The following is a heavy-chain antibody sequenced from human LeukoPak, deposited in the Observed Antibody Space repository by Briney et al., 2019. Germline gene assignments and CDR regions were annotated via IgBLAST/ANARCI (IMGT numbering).Heavy chain of an antibody. J-gene: IGHJ4*02. Sequence: PGGSLRLSCAASGFTFSSYAMSWVRQAPGKGLEWVSAIRGSGGRTYYADSVKGRFTISRDNSKNTLYLQMNSLRAEDTAVYYCAKSRQITLIAVVITAFDYWGQGTLATVSS. CDR3: AKSRQITLIAVVITAFDY. CDR2: IRGSGGRT. D-gene: IGHD3-22*01. CDR1: GFTFSSYA. V-gene: IGHV3-23*01.